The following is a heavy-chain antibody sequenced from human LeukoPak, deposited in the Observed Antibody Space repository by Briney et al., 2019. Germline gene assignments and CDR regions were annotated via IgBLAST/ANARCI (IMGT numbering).Heavy chain of an antibody. CDR1: GFTFSNFG. Sequence: PGGSLRLSCAASGFTFSNFGMDWGRQGPGKGLEGVSYISSSGSSIYYADSVKGRLTISRDKAKKSMYLQMNSLRAEDTAVCYCAREHPGGITMVPGLQPDAFDIWGQGTMVTVSS. CDR3: AREHPGGITMVPGLQPDAFDI. V-gene: IGHV3-48*01. J-gene: IGHJ3*02. D-gene: IGHD3-10*01. CDR2: ISSSGSSI.